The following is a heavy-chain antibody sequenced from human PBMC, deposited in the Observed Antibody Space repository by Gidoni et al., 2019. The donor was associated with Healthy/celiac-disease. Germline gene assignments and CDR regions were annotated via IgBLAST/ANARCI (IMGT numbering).Heavy chain of an antibody. V-gene: IGHV4-39*01. D-gene: IGHD3-3*01. Sequence: QLQLQESGPGLVKPSETLSLTCTVSGGSISSSSSYWGWIRQPPGKGLEWIGSIYYSGSTYYNPSLKSRVTISVDTSKNQFSLKLSSVTAADTAVYYCARLNYGAGRFLEWSLAPFDYWGQGTLVTVSS. CDR3: ARLNYGAGRFLEWSLAPFDY. CDR1: GGSISSSSSY. CDR2: IYYSGST. J-gene: IGHJ4*02.